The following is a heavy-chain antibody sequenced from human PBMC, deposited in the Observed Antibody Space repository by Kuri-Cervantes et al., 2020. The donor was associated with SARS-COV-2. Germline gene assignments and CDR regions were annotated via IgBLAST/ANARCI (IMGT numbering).Heavy chain of an antibody. D-gene: IGHD1-26*01. Sequence: GESLKISCAASGFTFSLFAMHWVRQAPGQGLEWVAVILHDGNNKYYADSVKGRFTISRDNSKNTLVLQMDSLRADDTAVYYCARVGGSYYYYYYMDVWGKGTTVTVSS. CDR1: GFTFSLFA. CDR2: ILHDGNNK. V-gene: IGHV3-30-3*01. J-gene: IGHJ6*03. CDR3: ARVGGSYYYYYYMDV.